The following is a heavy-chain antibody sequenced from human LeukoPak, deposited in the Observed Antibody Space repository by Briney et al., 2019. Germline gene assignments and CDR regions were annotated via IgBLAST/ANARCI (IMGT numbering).Heavy chain of an antibody. J-gene: IGHJ4*02. Sequence: SGPTLVNPTQTLTLTCTFSGFSLSTSGVGVGWIRQPPGKALEWLALIYWNDDKRYSPSLKSRLTITKDTSKNQVVLTMTNMDPVDTATYYCAHSKFFADCGDSQYYFDYWGQGTLVTVSS. CDR2: IYWNDDK. CDR3: AHSKFFADCGDSQYYFDY. CDR1: GFSLSTSGVG. V-gene: IGHV2-5*01. D-gene: IGHD4-17*01.